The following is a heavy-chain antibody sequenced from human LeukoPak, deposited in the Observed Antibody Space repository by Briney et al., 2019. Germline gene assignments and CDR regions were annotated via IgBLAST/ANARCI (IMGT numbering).Heavy chain of an antibody. V-gene: IGHV1-8*03. D-gene: IGHD6-13*01. CDR3: ARTQQLVLRSPLDP. CDR1: GYTFTNYD. CDR2: MNPYSANT. J-gene: IGHJ5*02. Sequence: ASVKVTCKASGYTFTNYDIHWVRQATGQGLEWMGWMNPYSANTGYAQNFRGRITITINTSISTAYMELSSLRSEDTAVYYCARTQQLVLRSPLDPWGQGTLVTVSS.